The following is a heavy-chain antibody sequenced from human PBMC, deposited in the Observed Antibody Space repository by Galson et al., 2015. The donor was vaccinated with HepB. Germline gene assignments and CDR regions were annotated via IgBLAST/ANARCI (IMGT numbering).Heavy chain of an antibody. CDR3: ARGGVAGPFDY. Sequence: SVKVSCKASGYTFTQYGISWVRQAPGHGLEWMGWISAYNTNTNYAQNVQGRVTMTTDTSTTTVYMEVRSLRPDDTAVYYCARGGVAGPFDYWGQGTLVTVSS. CDR1: GYTFTQYG. CDR2: ISAYNTNT. V-gene: IGHV1-18*01. D-gene: IGHD6-19*01. J-gene: IGHJ4*02.